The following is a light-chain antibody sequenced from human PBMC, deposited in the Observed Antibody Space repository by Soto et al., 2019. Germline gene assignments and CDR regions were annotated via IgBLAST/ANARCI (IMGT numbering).Light chain of an antibody. J-gene: IGKJ1*01. CDR1: QGISNY. CDR3: QKYNSDPRT. V-gene: IGKV1-27*01. Sequence: DIQMTHSPSSLSASVEDIDTITCRASQGISNYLAWYQQKPEKVPKLLIYAATTLQSGVPSRFSGSGSGTDFTLTISSLQPEDVATYYCQKYNSDPRTFGQGTKVEIK. CDR2: AAT.